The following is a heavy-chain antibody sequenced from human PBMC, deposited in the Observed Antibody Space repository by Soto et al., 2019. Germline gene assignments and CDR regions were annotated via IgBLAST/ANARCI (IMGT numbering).Heavy chain of an antibody. CDR1: GSSVTSYC. CDR3: ARSSSVDY. D-gene: IGHD6-6*01. Sequence: PGEYLELSWKGSGSSVTSYCSRWVRQMPGKGLEWMGRIDPSDSYTNYSPSFQGHVTISADKSISTAYLQWSSLKASDTAMYYCARSSSVDYWGQGTLVTGAS. V-gene: IGHV5-10-1*01. J-gene: IGHJ4*02. CDR2: IDPSDSYT.